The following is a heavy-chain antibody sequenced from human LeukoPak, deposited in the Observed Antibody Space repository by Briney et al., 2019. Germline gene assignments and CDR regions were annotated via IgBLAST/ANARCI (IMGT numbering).Heavy chain of an antibody. D-gene: IGHD4-23*01. V-gene: IGHV4-59*01. Sequence: SETLSLTCTVSGGSISSYYWSWIRQPPGKGLEWIGYIYYSGSTNYNPSLKSRVTISVDTSKNQFSLKLSSVTAADTAVYYCARADYGGNSAPDYWGQGTLVTVSS. CDR2: IYYSGST. J-gene: IGHJ4*02. CDR1: GGSISSYY. CDR3: ARADYGGNSAPDY.